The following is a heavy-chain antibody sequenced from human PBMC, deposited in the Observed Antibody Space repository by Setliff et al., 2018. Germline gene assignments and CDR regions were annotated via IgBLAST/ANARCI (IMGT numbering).Heavy chain of an antibody. Sequence: ASVKVSCKAFGYSFTNYGLNRVRQAPGQGLEWMGWISGYDDNTNYAQHLQGRVTMTTDTSTSTAYMELRSLTSADTAVYYCARGSAKMVALPTANYFDPWGQGTPVTVSS. CDR3: ARGSAKMVALPTANYFDP. D-gene: IGHD2-2*01. J-gene: IGHJ5*02. CDR2: ISGYDDNT. CDR1: GYSFTNYG. V-gene: IGHV1-18*01.